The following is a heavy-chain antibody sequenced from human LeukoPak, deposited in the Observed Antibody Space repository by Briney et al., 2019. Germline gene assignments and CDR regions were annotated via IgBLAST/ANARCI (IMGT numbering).Heavy chain of an antibody. D-gene: IGHD3-9*01. V-gene: IGHV3-74*01. CDR2: INSDGSST. CDR1: GFTFSSYW. J-gene: IGHJ6*02. CDR3: ARGAVLRYFDPYGMDV. Sequence: GGSLRLSCAASGFTFSSYWMHWVRQAPGKGLVWVSRINSDGSSTSYADSVKGRFTISRDNAKNTLYLQMNSLRAEDTAVYYCARGAVLRYFDPYGMDVWGQGTMVTVSS.